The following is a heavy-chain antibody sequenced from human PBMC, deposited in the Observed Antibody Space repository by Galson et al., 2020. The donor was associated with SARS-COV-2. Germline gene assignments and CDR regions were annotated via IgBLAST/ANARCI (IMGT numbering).Heavy chain of an antibody. J-gene: IGHJ6*02. Sequence: GESLKISCAASGFTFSDCAMHWVRQAPGKGLEWVAVIWYDGSNKYYADSVKGRFTISRDNSKNTLYLQMNSLRAEDTAVYYCARDLLMVNPYYYYYGMDVWGQGTTVTVSS. CDR2: IWYDGSNK. CDR3: ARDLLMVNPYYYYYGMDV. CDR1: GFTFSDCA. V-gene: IGHV3-30*19. D-gene: IGHD2-8*01.